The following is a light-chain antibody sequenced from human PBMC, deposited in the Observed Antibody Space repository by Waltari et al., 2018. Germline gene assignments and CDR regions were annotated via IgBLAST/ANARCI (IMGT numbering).Light chain of an antibody. J-gene: IGLJ3*02. Sequence: SYELTQPPSVSVSPGQTARITCSGDAFPKDDAKWYQQKPGQVPVLVMYKDTERPSGIPERFSGSTSGTTVTLTIGGVQAEDEADYYCQSADTSGSWVFGGGTKLAVL. CDR1: AFPKDD. V-gene: IGLV3-25*03. CDR2: KDT. CDR3: QSADTSGSWV.